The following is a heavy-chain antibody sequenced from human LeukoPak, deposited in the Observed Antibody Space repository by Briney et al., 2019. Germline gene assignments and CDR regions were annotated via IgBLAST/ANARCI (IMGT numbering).Heavy chain of an antibody. V-gene: IGHV3-9*01. CDR1: GFTFDDYA. J-gene: IGHJ4*02. CDR2: ISWNSGSI. Sequence: GGSLRLSCAASGFTFDDYAMHWVRQAPGKGLEWVSGISWNSGSIGYADSVKGRFTISRDNAKNSLYLQMNSLRAEDTALYYCAKGPQPYDSSGYLPFDYWGQGTLVTVSS. D-gene: IGHD3-22*01. CDR3: AKGPQPYDSSGYLPFDY.